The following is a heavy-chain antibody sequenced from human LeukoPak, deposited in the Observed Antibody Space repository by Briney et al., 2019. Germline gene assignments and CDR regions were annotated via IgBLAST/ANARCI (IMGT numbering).Heavy chain of an antibody. CDR3: AKEELYYYGSGTYYTLAPFDY. D-gene: IGHD3-10*01. CDR2: ISNSGATT. Sequence: QPGGSLRLSCEASGYIFSSYAMSWVRQASGKGLEWVSVISNSGATTDYADSVKGRFTISRDNSKNTLSLQMNSLRAEDTAVYYCAKEELYYYGSGTYYTLAPFDYWGQGTLVTVSS. CDR1: GYIFSSYA. J-gene: IGHJ4*02. V-gene: IGHV3-23*01.